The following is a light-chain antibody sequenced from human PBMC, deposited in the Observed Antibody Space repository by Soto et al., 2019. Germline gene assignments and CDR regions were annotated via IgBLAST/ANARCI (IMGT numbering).Light chain of an antibody. V-gene: IGKV3-15*01. CDR1: QSVSSN. J-gene: IGKJ3*01. CDR2: GAS. CDR3: QQYNNWPPFT. Sequence: EIGMTQSPATLSVSPGERATLSCRASQSVSSNLAWYQQKPGQAPRLLIYGASTRATGIPASFSGSGSGTEFTLTISSLQSEDFAVYYCQQYNNWPPFTFGPGTKVDIK.